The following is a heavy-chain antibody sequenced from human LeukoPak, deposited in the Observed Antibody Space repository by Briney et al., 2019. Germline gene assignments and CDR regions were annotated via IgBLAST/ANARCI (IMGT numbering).Heavy chain of an antibody. Sequence: SETLSLTCTVSGGSISSYYWSWIRQPPGKGLETIGYIYYSGSTNYNPSLKSRVTISVDTSKNQFSLKLSSVTAADTAVYYCARAWYYYDSSGYVGYFDYWGQGTLVTVSS. D-gene: IGHD3-22*01. J-gene: IGHJ4*02. V-gene: IGHV4-59*01. CDR3: ARAWYYYDSSGYVGYFDY. CDR1: GGSISSYY. CDR2: IYYSGST.